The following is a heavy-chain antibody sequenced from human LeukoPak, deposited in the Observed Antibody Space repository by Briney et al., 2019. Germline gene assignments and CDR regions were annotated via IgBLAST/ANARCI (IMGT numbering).Heavy chain of an antibody. CDR1: GGSISSYY. J-gene: IGHJ4*02. CDR2: IYYSGST. Sequence: PSETLSLTCTVSGGSISSYYWSWIRQPPGKGLEWIGYIYYSGSTNYNPSLKSRVTISVDTSKNQFSLKLSSVTAADTAVYYCARHNLWFGELCYFDYWGQGTLVTVSS. CDR3: ARHNLWFGELCYFDY. D-gene: IGHD3-10*01. V-gene: IGHV4-59*08.